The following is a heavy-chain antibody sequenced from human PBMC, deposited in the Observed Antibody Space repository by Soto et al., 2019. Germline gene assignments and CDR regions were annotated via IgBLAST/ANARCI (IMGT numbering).Heavy chain of an antibody. J-gene: IGHJ4*01. CDR2: MSLDGNSR. CDR1: GFAVRSDS. V-gene: IGHV3-30-3*01. CDR3: ASGRSLIANDHFEH. Sequence: QVQLVESGGGVVQPGTSLRLSCAAYGFAVRSDSVHWVRQAPGKGLEWVAAMSLDGNSRYFADSVKGRFTISRHTSKNPWSPPMNSLGPEVSALYHCASGRSLIANDHFEHCRHGTQFPVSS. D-gene: IGHD2-21*01.